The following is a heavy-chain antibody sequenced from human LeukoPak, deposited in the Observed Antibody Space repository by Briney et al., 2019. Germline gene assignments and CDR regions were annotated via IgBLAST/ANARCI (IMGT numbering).Heavy chain of an antibody. V-gene: IGHV3-74*01. J-gene: IGHJ3*02. D-gene: IGHD1-26*01. CDR3: ARETQGGGDAFDI. CDR1: GFTFSSYW. Sequence: GGSLRLSCAASGFTFSSYWMHWVRQGPGKGLVWVSHINSDGSSTSYADSVKGRFTISRDNGKNTLYLQMNSLRAEDTAVYYCARETQGGGDAFDIWGQGTMVTVSS. CDR2: INSDGSST.